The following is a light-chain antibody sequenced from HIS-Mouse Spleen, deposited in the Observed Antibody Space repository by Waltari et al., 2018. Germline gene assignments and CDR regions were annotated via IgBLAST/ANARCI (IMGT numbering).Light chain of an antibody. CDR3: QQYYSYPYT. CDR2: AAS. CDR1: QGISSY. J-gene: IGKJ2*01. V-gene: IGKV1-8*01. Sequence: AIRMTQSPPSLSASTGDRVTITFRASQGISSYLAWYQQKPGKAPKLLIYAASTLQSGVPSRFSGSGSGTDFTLTISCLQSEDFATYYCQQYYSYPYTFGQGTKLEIK.